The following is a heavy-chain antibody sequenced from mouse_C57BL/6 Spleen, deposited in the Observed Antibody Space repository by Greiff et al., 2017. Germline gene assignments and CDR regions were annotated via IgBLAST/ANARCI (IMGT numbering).Heavy chain of an antibody. CDR2: IWSGGST. CDR1: GFSLTSYG. D-gene: IGHD1-1*01. V-gene: IGHV2-2*01. CDR3: ARYYYGSSYAMDY. J-gene: IGHJ4*01. Sequence: VKLMESGPGLVQPSQSLSITCTVSGFSLTSYGVHWVRQSPGKGLEWLGVIWSGGSTDYNAAFISRLIISKDNSKSQVFFKMNSLQADDTAIYYCARYYYGSSYAMDYWGQGTSVTVSS.